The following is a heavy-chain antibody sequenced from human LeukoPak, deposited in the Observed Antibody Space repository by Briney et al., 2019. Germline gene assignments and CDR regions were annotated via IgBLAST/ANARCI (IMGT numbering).Heavy chain of an antibody. J-gene: IGHJ4*02. CDR1: GYTFTGYY. D-gene: IGHD5-18*01. V-gene: IGHV1-2*02. Sequence: ASVKVCCKASGYTFTGYYMHWVRQAPGQGLEWMGWINPNSGGTNYAQKFQGRVTMTRDTSISTAYMELSRLRSDDTAVYYCARSERGYSYGADFDYWGQGTLVTVSS. CDR3: ARSERGYSYGADFDY. CDR2: INPNSGGT.